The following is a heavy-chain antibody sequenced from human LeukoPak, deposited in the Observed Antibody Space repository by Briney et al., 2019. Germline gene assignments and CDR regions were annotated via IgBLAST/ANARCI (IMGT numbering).Heavy chain of an antibody. D-gene: IGHD1-26*01. J-gene: IGHJ5*02. CDR2: ISWNSGSI. V-gene: IGHV3-9*01. CDR1: GFTFDDYP. Sequence: GRSLRLSCAASGFTFDDYPMHWVRQAPGKGLEWVSGISWNSGSIGYADSVKGRFTISRDNAKNSLYLQMNSLRAEDTALYYCAPAWGSGAFDPWGQGTLVTVSS. CDR3: APAWGSGAFDP.